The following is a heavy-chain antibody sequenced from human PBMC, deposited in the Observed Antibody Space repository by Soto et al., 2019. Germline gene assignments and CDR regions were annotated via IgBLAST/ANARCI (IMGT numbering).Heavy chain of an antibody. Sequence: EVQLVESGGGLVQPGGSQRLSCAASGFTFSTYWMHWVRQAPGKGLVWVSRINSDGSSTNYADFVKGRFTISRDNAKNTLYLQMNSLRAEDTAMYYCARVRCSGGSCRDAYDIWGQGTMVTVSS. CDR3: ARVRCSGGSCRDAYDI. D-gene: IGHD2-15*01. V-gene: IGHV3-74*01. CDR2: INSDGSST. J-gene: IGHJ3*02. CDR1: GFTFSTYW.